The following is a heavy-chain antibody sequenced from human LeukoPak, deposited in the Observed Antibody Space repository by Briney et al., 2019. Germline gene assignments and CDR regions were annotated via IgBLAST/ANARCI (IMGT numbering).Heavy chain of an antibody. Sequence: PSETLSLTCTVSGGSISSYYWSWIRQPPGKGLEWIGYIYYSGSTNYNPSLKSRVTISVDTSKNQFSLKLSSVTAADTAVYYCARGHYYGSGSLVYYGMDVWGQGTTVTVSS. CDR1: GGSISSYY. CDR3: ARGHYYGSGSLVYYGMDV. J-gene: IGHJ6*02. D-gene: IGHD3-10*01. V-gene: IGHV4-59*01. CDR2: IYYSGST.